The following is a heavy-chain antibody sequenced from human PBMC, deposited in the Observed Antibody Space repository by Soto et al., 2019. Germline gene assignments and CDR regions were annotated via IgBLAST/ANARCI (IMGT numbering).Heavy chain of an antibody. Sequence: QVQLVQSGAEVKRPGASVKVSCKVSGDSLTDLSIHWVRQAPGKGLEYMGGFDPEDGEAMYAQNFQGRVTMTENTSTDTSYMELTSLTSDDTAVYYGAVAYSGTYYGYLDPWGQGTLVTVSA. CDR3: AVAYSGTYYGYLDP. CDR2: FDPEDGEA. V-gene: IGHV1-24*01. D-gene: IGHD1-26*01. CDR1: GDSLTDLS. J-gene: IGHJ5*02.